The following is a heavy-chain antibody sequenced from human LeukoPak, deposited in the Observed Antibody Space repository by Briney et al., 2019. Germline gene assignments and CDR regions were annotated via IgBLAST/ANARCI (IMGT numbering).Heavy chain of an antibody. J-gene: IGHJ4*02. CDR1: GFTFSTNA. V-gene: IGHV3-30*04. D-gene: IGHD5-24*01. CDR3: ARSPLDGYNYLDY. CDR2: ISYDGSAK. Sequence: GGSLSLSCAASGFTFSTNAMHWVRQAPGKGLEWVAVISYDGSAKYYADSLKGRFTISRDNSKNTLYLQMNSLRPEDTAVYYCARSPLDGYNYLDYWGQGTLVTVSS.